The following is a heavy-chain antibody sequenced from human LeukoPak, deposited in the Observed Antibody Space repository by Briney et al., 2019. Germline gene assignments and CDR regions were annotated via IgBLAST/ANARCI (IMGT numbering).Heavy chain of an antibody. CDR1: GFTFSDYY. V-gene: IGHV3-11*06. J-gene: IGHJ4*02. D-gene: IGHD5-18*01. CDR2: ISSSSSYT. CDR3: ARAEVDTAMVTWLDY. Sequence: PGGSLRLSCAASGFTFSDYYMSWIRQAPVKGLEWVSYISSSSSYTNYADSVKGRFTISRDNAKNSLYLQMNSLRAEDTAVYYCARAEVDTAMVTWLDYWGQGTLVTVSS.